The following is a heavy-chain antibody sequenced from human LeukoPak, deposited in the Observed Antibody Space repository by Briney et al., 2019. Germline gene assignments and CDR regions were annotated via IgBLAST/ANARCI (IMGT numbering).Heavy chain of an antibody. CDR1: GFTFSSYA. CDR2: ISYDGSNK. Sequence: GRSLRLSCAASGFTFSSYAMHWVRQAPGKGLEWVAVISYDGSNKYYADSVKGRFTISRDNAKNSLYLQMNSLRAEDTAVYYCAVAPGSGYWGQGTLVTVSS. J-gene: IGHJ4*02. V-gene: IGHV3-30-3*01. CDR3: AVAPGSGY. D-gene: IGHD6-25*01.